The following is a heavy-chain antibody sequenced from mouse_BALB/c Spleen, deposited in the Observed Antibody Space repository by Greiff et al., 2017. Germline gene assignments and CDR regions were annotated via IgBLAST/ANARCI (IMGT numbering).Heavy chain of an antibody. J-gene: IGHJ4*01. V-gene: IGHV3-6*02. CDR2: ISYDGSN. Sequence: EVQRVESGPGLVKPSQSLSLTCSVTGYSITSGYYWNWIRQFPGNKLEWMGYISYDGSNNYNPSLKNRISITRDTSKNQFFLKLNSVTTEDTATYYCARDYDYDPYAMDYWGQGTSVTVSS. CDR1: GYSITSGYY. D-gene: IGHD2-4*01. CDR3: ARDYDYDPYAMDY.